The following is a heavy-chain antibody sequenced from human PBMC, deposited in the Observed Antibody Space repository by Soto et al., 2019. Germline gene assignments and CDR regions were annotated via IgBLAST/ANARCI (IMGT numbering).Heavy chain of an antibody. V-gene: IGHV1-69*12. CDR1: GGTFSSYA. CDR2: IIPIFGTA. CDR3: AREVVVVVAATRDYYYGMDV. D-gene: IGHD2-15*01. Sequence: QVQLVQSGAEVKKPGSSVKVSCKASGGTFSSYAISWVRQAPGQGLEWMGGIIPIFGTANYAQKFQGRVTITADESTSTAYMELSSLRSEDTAVYYCAREVVVVVAATRDYYYGMDVWGQGTTVTVSS. J-gene: IGHJ6*02.